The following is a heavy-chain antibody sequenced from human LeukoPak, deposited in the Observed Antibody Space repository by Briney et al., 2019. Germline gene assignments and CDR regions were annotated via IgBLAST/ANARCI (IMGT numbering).Heavy chain of an antibody. Sequence: PSQTLSLTCTVSGASISGSNYYWSWIRQPPGKGLEWIGYIYHSGYTYYNPSLNSRLAISVDTSKNQFSLKLSPVTAADTAVYYCARDLGVTALGWFDPWGQGTLVTVSS. CDR1: GASISGSNYY. J-gene: IGHJ5*02. CDR3: ARDLGVTALGWFDP. D-gene: IGHD2-21*02. V-gene: IGHV4-30-4*01. CDR2: IYHSGYT.